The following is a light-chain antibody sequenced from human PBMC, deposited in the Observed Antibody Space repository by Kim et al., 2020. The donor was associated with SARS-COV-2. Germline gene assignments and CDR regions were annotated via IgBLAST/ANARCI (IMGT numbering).Light chain of an antibody. Sequence: SYELTQPPSVSVAPGKTARITCGGNNIGRKSVHWYQQKPGQAPVLVIYYDSDRPSGIPERFSGSNSGNTATLTISRVEAGDEADYYCQVWDSSSDHPWVFGGGTQLTVL. CDR3: QVWDSSSDHPWV. CDR1: NIGRKS. CDR2: YDS. V-gene: IGLV3-21*04. J-gene: IGLJ3*02.